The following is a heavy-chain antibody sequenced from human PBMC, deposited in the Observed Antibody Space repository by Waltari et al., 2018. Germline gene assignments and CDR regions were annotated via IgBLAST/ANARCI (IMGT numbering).Heavy chain of an antibody. Sequence: VQLVQSGAEVKKPGATVKISCKASGYTFTDYYMHWVQQAPGKGLEWMGGIIPIFGTANYAQKFQGRVTITADKSTSTAYMELSSLRSEDTAVYYCATDEGGSIDYWGQGTLVTVSS. V-gene: IGHV1-69*14. CDR2: IIPIFGTA. J-gene: IGHJ4*02. D-gene: IGHD1-26*01. CDR1: GYTFTDYY. CDR3: ATDEGGSIDY.